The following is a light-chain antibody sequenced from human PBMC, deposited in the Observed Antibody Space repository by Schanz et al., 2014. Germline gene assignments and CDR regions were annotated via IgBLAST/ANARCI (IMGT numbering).Light chain of an antibody. CDR1: KLGDKY. CDR3: QAWDSSTVV. V-gene: IGLV3-1*01. Sequence: SYELTQPPSVSVSPGQTASITCSGDKLGDKYVCWYQQKPGRSPVLVIYQNSKRPSGIPERFSGSNSGNTATLTISGTQAMDEADYYCQAWDSSTVVFGGGTKLTVL. CDR2: QNS. J-gene: IGLJ2*01.